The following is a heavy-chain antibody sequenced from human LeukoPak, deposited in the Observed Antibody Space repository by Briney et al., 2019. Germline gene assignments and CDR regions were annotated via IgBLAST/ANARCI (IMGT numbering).Heavy chain of an antibody. CDR1: GGTFSSYA. Sequence: SVKVSCKASGGTFSSYAISWVRQAPGQGLEWMGGIIPIFGTANYAQKFQGRVTITADESTSTAYMELSSLRSEDTAVYYCARGDTIFGVVPGAFDIWGQGTMVTVSS. V-gene: IGHV1-69*13. D-gene: IGHD3-3*01. J-gene: IGHJ3*02. CDR2: IIPIFGTA. CDR3: ARGDTIFGVVPGAFDI.